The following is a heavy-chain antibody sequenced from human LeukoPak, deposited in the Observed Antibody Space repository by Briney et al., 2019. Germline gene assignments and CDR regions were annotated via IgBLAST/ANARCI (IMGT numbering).Heavy chain of an antibody. CDR2: ISSTSSTV. CDR3: AKGSKLVVITRDHYMAV. D-gene: IGHD3-22*01. J-gene: IGHJ6*03. Sequence: GGSLRLSCAVSGFTFSSYSMTWVRQAPGKGLEWVSYISSTSSTVYYADSVKGRFTISRDNSKNTLYLQMNSLRAGDTAVYYCAKGSKLVVITRDHYMAVWGKGTTVTISS. V-gene: IGHV3-48*01. CDR1: GFTFSSYS.